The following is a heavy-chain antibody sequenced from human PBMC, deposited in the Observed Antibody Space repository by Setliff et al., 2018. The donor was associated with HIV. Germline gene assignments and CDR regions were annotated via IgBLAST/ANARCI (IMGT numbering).Heavy chain of an antibody. CDR1: GGTSSNYA. CDR3: ASPHGYCPDGSCSLVGAFDF. J-gene: IGHJ3*01. Sequence: SVKVSCKASGGTSSNYAINWVRQAPGQGLEWMGGIIPIFNIANYSQKFQDRITITADESTSTAYMELSSLRSEDTAVYYCASPHGYCPDGSCSLVGAFDFWGQGTMVTVSS. D-gene: IGHD2-8*01. CDR2: IIPIFNIA. V-gene: IGHV1-69*13.